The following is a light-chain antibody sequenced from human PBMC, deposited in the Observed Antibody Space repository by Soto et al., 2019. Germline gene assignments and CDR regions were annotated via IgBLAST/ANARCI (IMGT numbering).Light chain of an antibody. V-gene: IGKV3-15*01. J-gene: IGKJ2*01. CDR3: QQYNNWPYT. CDR1: QSDSSN. CDR2: GAS. Sequence: EIVMTQSPATLSVSPGERATLSCSASQSDSSNLAWYQQKPGQAPRLLIYGASTRATGIPARFSGSGSGTEFTLTISSLQSEDFAVYYCQQYNNWPYTFGQGTKLEIK.